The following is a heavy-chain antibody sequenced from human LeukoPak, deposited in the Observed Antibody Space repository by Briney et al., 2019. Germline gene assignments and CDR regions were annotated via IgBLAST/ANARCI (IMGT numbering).Heavy chain of an antibody. Sequence: GESLKISCKASGYTFTSNYIHWVRQAPGQGLEWMGMIYPRDGSTSYAQKFQGRVTVTRDTSTSTVHMELSGLRSEDTAVYYCARDQEGFDYWGQGTLVTVSS. CDR3: ARDQEGFDY. J-gene: IGHJ4*02. V-gene: IGHV1-46*01. CDR1: GYTFTSNY. CDR2: IYPRDGST.